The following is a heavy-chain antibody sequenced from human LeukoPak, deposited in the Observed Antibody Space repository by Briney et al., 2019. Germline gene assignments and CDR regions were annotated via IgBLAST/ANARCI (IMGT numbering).Heavy chain of an antibody. J-gene: IGHJ5*02. V-gene: IGHV4-31*11. D-gene: IGHD3-10*01. Sequence: PSGTLSLTCAVSGDSISSGGYHWSWIRQHPGMGLEWIGYIHHSGSAYYNPSLKSRVTISVDTSKNQFSLKLSSVTAADTATYYCARAGGGRFDPWGQGNLVIVSS. CDR3: ARAGGGRFDP. CDR1: GDSISSGGYH. CDR2: IHHSGSA.